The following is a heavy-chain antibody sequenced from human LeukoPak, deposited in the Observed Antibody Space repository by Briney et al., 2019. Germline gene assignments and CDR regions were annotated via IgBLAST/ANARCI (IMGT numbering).Heavy chain of an antibody. CDR2: INHSGST. D-gene: IGHD4-11*01. CDR3: ATSRGYNNYVWHYYMDV. V-gene: IGHV4-34*01. Sequence: SETLSLTCAVYGGSFSGYYWSWIRQPPGKGLEWIGEINHSGSTIYKPSLKSRVTISVDTSKNQFSLKLSSVTAADTAVYYCATSRGYNNYVWHYYMDVWGKGTTVTVSS. CDR1: GGSFSGYY. J-gene: IGHJ6*03.